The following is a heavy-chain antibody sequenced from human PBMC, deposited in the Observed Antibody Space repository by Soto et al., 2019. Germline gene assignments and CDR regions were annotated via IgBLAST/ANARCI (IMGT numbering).Heavy chain of an antibody. CDR2: INHTGST. CDR1: GGSFSVYY. CDR3: ARREYMWEAAEEY. Sequence: PSETLSLTCAVYGGSFSVYYWRWTRQPPGKGLEWIAEINHTGSTNYNPSLKSRVTISVDTSKDQFSLILSSVTAAETAVYYCARREYMWEAAEEYWGQGIMVTFSS. D-gene: IGHD1-26*01. J-gene: IGHJ4*01. V-gene: IGHV4-34*01.